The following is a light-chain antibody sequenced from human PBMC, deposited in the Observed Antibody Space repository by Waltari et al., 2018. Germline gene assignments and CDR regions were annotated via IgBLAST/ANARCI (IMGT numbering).Light chain of an antibody. CDR2: HAS. V-gene: IGKV3-20*01. CDR1: QRISKY. CDR3: QHYESLPVT. Sequence: CRSSQRISKYVAWYQQKPGQAPMRLIYHASSRAAGIPDRFSGSGSGTDFSLTISRLEPEDFAVYYCQHYESLPVTFGQGTKVEIK. J-gene: IGKJ1*01.